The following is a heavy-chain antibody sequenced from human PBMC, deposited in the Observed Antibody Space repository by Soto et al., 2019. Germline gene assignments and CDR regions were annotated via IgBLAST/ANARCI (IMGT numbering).Heavy chain of an antibody. J-gene: IGHJ4*02. CDR2: IIPIFGTA. Sequence: QVQLVQSGAEVKKPGSSVKVSCKASGGTFSSYAISWVRQAPGQGLEWMGGIIPIFGTANYAQKFQGRVTITADESTSTAYMELSSLRAEDTAVYYCARGGGCYYDRSGYCAKWGQGTLVTVSS. CDR3: ARGGGCYYDRSGYCAK. V-gene: IGHV1-69*01. CDR1: GGTFSSYA. D-gene: IGHD3-22*01.